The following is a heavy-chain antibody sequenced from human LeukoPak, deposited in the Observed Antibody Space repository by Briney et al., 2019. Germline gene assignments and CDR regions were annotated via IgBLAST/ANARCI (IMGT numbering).Heavy chain of an antibody. J-gene: IGHJ4*02. CDR1: GGSFSGYY. CDR2: INHSGST. V-gene: IGHV4-34*01. Sequence: SETLSLTCAVCGGSFSGYYWSWIRQPPGKGLEWIGEINHSGSTNYNPSLKSRVTISVDTSKNQFSLKLSSVTAADTAVYYCARGGLVAHSWGQGTLVTVSS. CDR3: ARGGLVAHS. D-gene: IGHD2-15*01.